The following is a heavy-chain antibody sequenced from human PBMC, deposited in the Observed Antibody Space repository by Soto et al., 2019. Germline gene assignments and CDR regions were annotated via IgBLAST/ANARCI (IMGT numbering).Heavy chain of an antibody. CDR3: VREDDTTGSYSWFDP. J-gene: IGHJ5*02. D-gene: IGHD3-22*01. Sequence: QVQLVQSGAEVKKPGSSVRVSCQASGATFNTITINWVRQAPGQGLEWMGGFVPVFGSATYAQQFRGRLTISADASPRTFYMHLRELKSENTALYFCVREDDTTGSYSWFDPWGPGTLVTVSS. V-gene: IGHV1-69*01. CDR1: GATFNTIT. CDR2: FVPVFGSA.